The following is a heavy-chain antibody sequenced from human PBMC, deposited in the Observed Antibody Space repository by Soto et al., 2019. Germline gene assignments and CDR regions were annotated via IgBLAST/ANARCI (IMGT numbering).Heavy chain of an antibody. D-gene: IGHD3-10*01. Sequence: QVQLVQSGAEVKKPGASVKVSCKASGYTFTSYEINWVRQATGQGLEWMGWMNPNSGDTGYAQKFQGRVTMTRNTSIRTAYMELSSLRSEDTAVYYGARGELLWLGELLRWGQGTLVPVSS. CDR1: GYTFTSYE. V-gene: IGHV1-8*01. CDR3: ARGELLWLGELLR. J-gene: IGHJ4*02. CDR2: MNPNSGDT.